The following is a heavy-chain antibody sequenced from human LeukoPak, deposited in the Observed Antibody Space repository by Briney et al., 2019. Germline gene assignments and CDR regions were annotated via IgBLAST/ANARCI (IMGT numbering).Heavy chain of an antibody. V-gene: IGHV1-24*01. CDR2: FDPEDGET. CDR3: ATGPDYGDPPPG. CDR1: GYTLTELS. D-gene: IGHD4-17*01. Sequence: ASVKVSCKVSGYTLTELSMHWVRQAPGKGLGWMGGFDPEDGETIYAQKFQGRVTMTEGTSTDTAYMELSSLRSEDTAVYYCATGPDYGDPPPGWDQGTLVTVSS. J-gene: IGHJ4*02.